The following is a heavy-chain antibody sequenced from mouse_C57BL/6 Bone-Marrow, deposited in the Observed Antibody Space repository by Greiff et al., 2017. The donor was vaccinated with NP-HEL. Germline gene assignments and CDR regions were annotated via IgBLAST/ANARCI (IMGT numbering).Heavy chain of an antibody. CDR1: GYTFTNYW. CDR3: AREWLPWGYFDV. J-gene: IGHJ1*03. V-gene: IGHV1-63*01. Sequence: VQLQQSGAELVRPGTSVKMSCKASGYTFTNYWIGWAKQRPGHGLEWIGDIYPGGGYTNYNEKFKGKATLTADKSSSTAYMQFSSLTSENSAIYYCAREWLPWGYFDVWGTGTTVTVSS. D-gene: IGHD2-2*01. CDR2: IYPGGGYT.